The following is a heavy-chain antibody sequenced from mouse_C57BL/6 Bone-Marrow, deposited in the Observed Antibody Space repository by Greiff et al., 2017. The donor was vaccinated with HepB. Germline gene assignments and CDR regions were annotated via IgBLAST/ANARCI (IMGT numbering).Heavy chain of an antibody. CDR1: GYTFTSYW. Sequence: QVQLQQPGAELVKPGASVKMSCKASGYTFTSYWITWVKQRPGQGLEWIGDIYPGSGSTNYNEKFKSKATLTVDTSSSTAYMQLSSLTSEDSAVYYCARFGATVVATFDLDAMDYWGQGTSVTVSS. D-gene: IGHD1-1*01. J-gene: IGHJ4*01. CDR3: ARFGATVVATFDLDAMDY. CDR2: IYPGSGST. V-gene: IGHV1-55*01.